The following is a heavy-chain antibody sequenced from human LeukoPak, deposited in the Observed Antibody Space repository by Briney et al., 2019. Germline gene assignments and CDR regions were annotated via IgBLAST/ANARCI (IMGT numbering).Heavy chain of an antibody. J-gene: IGHJ5*02. Sequence: SETLSLTCTVSGGSISSYYWSWIRQPAGKGLEWIGRIYTSGSTNYNLPLKSRVTMSVDTSKNQFSLKLSSVTAADTAVYYCARVLKPGNWFDPWGQGTLVTVSS. CDR1: GGSISSYY. D-gene: IGHD2-8*02. CDR3: ARVLKPGNWFDP. CDR2: IYTSGST. V-gene: IGHV4-4*07.